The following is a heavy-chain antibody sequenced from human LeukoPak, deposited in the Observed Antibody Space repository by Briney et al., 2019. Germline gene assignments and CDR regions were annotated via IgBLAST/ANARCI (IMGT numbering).Heavy chain of an antibody. Sequence: SGPTLVQPTQTLTLTCTFPGFSLRTRGVGVGWIRQPPGKALEWLALIYWNDDKRYIPSLKSRLTITKDTSKTQVVLTMTNMDPVDTATYYCAHILSDFWSGYGNWLDPWGQGTLVTVSS. J-gene: IGHJ5*02. CDR1: GFSLRTRGVG. D-gene: IGHD3-3*01. CDR3: AHILSDFWSGYGNWLDP. CDR2: IYWNDDK. V-gene: IGHV2-5*01.